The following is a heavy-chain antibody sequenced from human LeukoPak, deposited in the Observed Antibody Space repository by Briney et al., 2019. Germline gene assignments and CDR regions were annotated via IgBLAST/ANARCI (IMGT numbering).Heavy chain of an antibody. Sequence: SETLSLTCTVSGGSISSYYWSWIRQPAGKGLEWIGRIYTSGSTNYNPSLKSRVTISVDTSKNQFSLKLSSVTAADTAVYYCARGGGYYDSSGYYLDYWGQGTLVTVSS. D-gene: IGHD3-22*01. J-gene: IGHJ4*02. CDR3: ARGGGYYDSSGYYLDY. CDR2: IYTSGST. V-gene: IGHV4-4*07. CDR1: GGSISSYY.